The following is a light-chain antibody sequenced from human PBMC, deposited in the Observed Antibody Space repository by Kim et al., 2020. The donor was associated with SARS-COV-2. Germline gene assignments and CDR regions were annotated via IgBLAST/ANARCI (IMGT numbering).Light chain of an antibody. Sequence: PGERATLACRASQSVSSNLAWYQQKPGQAPRLLIYGASTRATGIPARFSGSGSGTEFTLTISSLQSEDFAVYYCQQYNNWPPWTFGQGTKVEIK. J-gene: IGKJ1*01. CDR1: QSVSSN. CDR2: GAS. CDR3: QQYNNWPPWT. V-gene: IGKV3-15*01.